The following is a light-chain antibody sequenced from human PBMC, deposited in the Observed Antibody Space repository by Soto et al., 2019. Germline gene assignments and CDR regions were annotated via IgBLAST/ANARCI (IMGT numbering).Light chain of an antibody. CDR3: QQYGISPT. J-gene: IGKJ1*01. Sequence: EIVLTQSPGTLSLSPGERATLSCRSSHSVSSNYLAWYQQKPGQAPRLLIYDVSSRATGNPDRFSGSGSGTDYTLTISRLEPVDFAVYYCQQYGISPTFGQGTKVEI. CDR2: DVS. CDR1: HSVSSNY. V-gene: IGKV3-20*01.